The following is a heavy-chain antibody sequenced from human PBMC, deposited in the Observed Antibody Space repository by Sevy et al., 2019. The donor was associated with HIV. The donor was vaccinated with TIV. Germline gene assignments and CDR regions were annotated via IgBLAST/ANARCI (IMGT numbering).Heavy chain of an antibody. CDR1: GCSISSYY. CDR3: ARDNQYYYDSSGKDAFDI. Sequence: SETLSLTCTVSGCSISSYYWSWIRQPAGKGLEWIGRIYTSGSTNYNPSLKSRVTMSVDTSKNQFSLKLSSVTAADTAVYYCARDNQYYYDSSGKDAFDIWGQGTMVTVSS. J-gene: IGHJ3*02. V-gene: IGHV4-4*07. D-gene: IGHD3-22*01. CDR2: IYTSGST.